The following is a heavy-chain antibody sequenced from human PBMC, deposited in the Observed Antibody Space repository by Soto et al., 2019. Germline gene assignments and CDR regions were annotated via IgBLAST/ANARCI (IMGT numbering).Heavy chain of an antibody. CDR2: MNPYSGNT. V-gene: IGHV1-8*01. Sequence: ASVKVSCKASGYTFISYDINWVRQATGQGLEWMGWMNPYSGNTGYAQKFQGRVTMTRDTSISTAFMELSSLRSEDTAVYYCVRAPPAPTTNDLYFFDYWGRGTLVTVSS. J-gene: IGHJ4*02. CDR3: VRAPPAPTTNDLYFFDY. CDR1: GYTFISYD. D-gene: IGHD1-1*01.